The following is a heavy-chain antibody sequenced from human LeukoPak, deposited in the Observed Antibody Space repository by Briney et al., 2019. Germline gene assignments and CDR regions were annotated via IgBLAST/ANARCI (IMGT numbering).Heavy chain of an antibody. CDR2: IYHSGST. CDR1: DGSISSGAHY. D-gene: IGHD2-2*01. Sequence: SETLSHTCSVSDGSISSGAHYWSWIRQPPGKGLEWIGFIYHSGSTYYSPSLRSRVTMSLDRSKNQFSLNLNSVTGADTAVYYCVRQVPAPGNWFDPWGQGTLVIVSS. CDR3: VRQVPAPGNWFDP. J-gene: IGHJ5*02. V-gene: IGHV4-30-2*01.